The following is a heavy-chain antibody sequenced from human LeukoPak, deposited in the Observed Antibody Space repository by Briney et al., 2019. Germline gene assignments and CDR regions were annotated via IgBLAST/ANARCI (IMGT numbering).Heavy chain of an antibody. CDR2: ISSSSSYI. J-gene: IGHJ4*02. Sequence: GGSLRLSWAASGFTFSSYSMNWVRQAPGKGLEWVSSISSSSSYIYYADSVKGRFTISRDNAKNSLYLQMNSLRAEDTAVYYCAREELATGYFDYWGQGTLVTVSS. V-gene: IGHV3-21*01. D-gene: IGHD5-24*01. CDR3: AREELATGYFDY. CDR1: GFTFSSYS.